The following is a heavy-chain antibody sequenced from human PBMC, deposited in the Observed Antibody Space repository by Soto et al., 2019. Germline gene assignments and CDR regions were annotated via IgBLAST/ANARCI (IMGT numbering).Heavy chain of an antibody. CDR3: AKRRPTGERYFDF. CDR2: FGSSGNT. V-gene: IGHV3-23*01. J-gene: IGHJ2*01. D-gene: IGHD7-27*01. Sequence: EVQLLESGGGLVQPGGSLRLSCAASGFTFNSYAMSWVRQAPGKGLEWVATFGSSGNTYYEDSVKGRFTVSRDNSKNTLYLQLNSLRAEDTDVYYCAKRRPTGERYFDFWGRGTLVTVSS. CDR1: GFTFNSYA.